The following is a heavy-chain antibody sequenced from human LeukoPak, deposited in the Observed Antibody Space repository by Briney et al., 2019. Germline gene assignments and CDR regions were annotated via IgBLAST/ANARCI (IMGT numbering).Heavy chain of an antibody. V-gene: IGHV3-30*12. Sequence: GGSLRLSCAASGLSFSSYGMHWVRQAPGKGLEWVAFIQYDGSNKFYADSVKGRFTISRDNSNHTLYLQMNSLRAEDTAVYYCANTRYCSSTNCYLPDYWGQGTLVTVSS. CDR2: IQYDGSNK. CDR1: GLSFSSYG. J-gene: IGHJ4*02. D-gene: IGHD2-2*01. CDR3: ANTRYCSSTNCYLPDY.